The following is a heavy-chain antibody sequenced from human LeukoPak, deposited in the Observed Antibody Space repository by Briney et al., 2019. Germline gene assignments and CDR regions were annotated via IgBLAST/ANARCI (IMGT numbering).Heavy chain of an antibody. Sequence: ASVKVSCKASGYTFTGYYMHWVRQAPGQGLEWMGWINPNSGGTNYAQNFQGRVTMTRDTSISTAYMELSSQRSDDTALYYCARDLSYYDYWGQGTLVTVSS. CDR1: GYTFTGYY. J-gene: IGHJ4*02. V-gene: IGHV1-2*02. D-gene: IGHD2/OR15-2a*01. CDR2: INPNSGGT. CDR3: ARDLSYYDY.